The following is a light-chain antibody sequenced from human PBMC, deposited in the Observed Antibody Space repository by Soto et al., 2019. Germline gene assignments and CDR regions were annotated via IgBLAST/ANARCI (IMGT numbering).Light chain of an antibody. Sequence: QAVVTQPPSASGTPGQRVTISCSGSSSNIGSNYVSWYQQHPGKVPKLIIYEVNKRPSGVPDRFSGSKSGSTASLTVSGLQAEDEADYYCSSFAVSPVVFGGGTKLTVL. CDR3: SSFAVSPVV. J-gene: IGLJ2*01. V-gene: IGLV2-8*01. CDR2: EVN. CDR1: SSNIGSNY.